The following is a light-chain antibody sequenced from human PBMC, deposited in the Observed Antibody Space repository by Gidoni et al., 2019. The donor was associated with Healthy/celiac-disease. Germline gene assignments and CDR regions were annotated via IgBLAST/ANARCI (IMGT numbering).Light chain of an antibody. V-gene: IGKV3-11*01. CDR2: DAS. CDR1: QSVSSY. J-gene: IGKJ3*01. CDR3: QQRSNWPPFT. Sequence: EIVLTQSPATLSLSPVERATLSCRASQSVSSYLAWYQQKPGQAPRLLIYDASNRATGIPARFSGSGSGTDFTLTISSLEPEDFAVYYCQQRSNWPPFTFGPXTKVDIK.